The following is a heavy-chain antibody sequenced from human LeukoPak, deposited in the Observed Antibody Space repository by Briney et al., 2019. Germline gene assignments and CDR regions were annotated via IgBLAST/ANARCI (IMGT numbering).Heavy chain of an antibody. CDR1: GFTFSNFW. Sequence: GGSLRLSCAASGFTFSNFWMSWVRQAPGKGLEWVANIKRDGGDKYYVDSVRGRFSISRDNAKNSLYLHMNSLRAEDTAVYYCARGDEYTTSPWGQGTLVTASS. J-gene: IGHJ4*02. V-gene: IGHV3-7*05. CDR2: IKRDGGDK. CDR3: ARGDEYTTSP. D-gene: IGHD2-2*02.